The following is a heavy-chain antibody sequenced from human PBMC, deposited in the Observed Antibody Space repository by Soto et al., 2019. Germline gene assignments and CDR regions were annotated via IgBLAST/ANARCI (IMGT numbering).Heavy chain of an antibody. CDR1: GYTFTSYG. J-gene: IGHJ6*02. CDR3: ASSKLMVYAIPGYYGMDV. D-gene: IGHD2-8*01. V-gene: IGHV1-18*01. CDR2: ISAYNGNT. Sequence: ASRKVSCKASGYTFTSYGISWVRQAPGQGLEWMGWISAYNGNTNYAQKLQGRVSMTTDTSTSTAYMELRSLRSDDTAVYYCASSKLMVYAIPGYYGMDVWGQGTTVTVSS.